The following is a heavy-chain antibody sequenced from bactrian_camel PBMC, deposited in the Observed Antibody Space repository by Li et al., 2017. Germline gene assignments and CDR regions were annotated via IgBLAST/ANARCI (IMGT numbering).Heavy chain of an antibody. CDR1: IVTYSRYC. D-gene: IGHD3*01. Sequence: HVQLVESGGGSVQSGGSRRLSCAASIVTYSRYCMAWFRQAPGQEREGVAEIDTDGNTSYADSVKGRFTIPRDNAKNTLYLQMNSLRPEDTAVYYCAVVSWVASGPSVNYWGQGTQVTVS. V-gene: IGHV3S26*01. J-gene: IGHJ4*01. CDR2: IDTDGNT. CDR3: AVVSWVASGPSVNY.